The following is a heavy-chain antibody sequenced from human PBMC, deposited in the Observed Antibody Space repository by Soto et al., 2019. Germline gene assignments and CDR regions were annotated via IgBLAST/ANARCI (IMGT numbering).Heavy chain of an antibody. J-gene: IGHJ4*02. V-gene: IGHV1-18*01. CDR1: GYSFIRYC. CDR3: ASVGGPSIYGLDLDY. D-gene: IGHD3-9*01. CDR2: ISAYNGNT. Sequence: ASVKVSCKASGYSFIRYCITWVRQAPGQGLEWMGWISAYNGNTKYAQNLQGRLTMTTDTSTNTAYMQLRSLRSDDTAVYYCASVGGPSIYGLDLDYWGQGTLVTVSS.